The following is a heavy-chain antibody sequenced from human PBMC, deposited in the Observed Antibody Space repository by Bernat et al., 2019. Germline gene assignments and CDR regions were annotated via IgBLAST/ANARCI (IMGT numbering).Heavy chain of an antibody. V-gene: IGHV1-2*04. CDR3: AREWYIWGSYRPKYYFDY. J-gene: IGHJ4*02. CDR1: GYTFTGYY. D-gene: IGHD3-16*02. CDR2: INPNSGGT. Sequence: QVQLVQSEAEVKKPGASVKVSCKASGYTFTGYYMHWVRQAPGQGLEWMGWINPNSGGTNYAQKFQGWVTMTRDTSISTAYMELSRLRSDDTAVYYCAREWYIWGSYRPKYYFDYWGQGILVIV.